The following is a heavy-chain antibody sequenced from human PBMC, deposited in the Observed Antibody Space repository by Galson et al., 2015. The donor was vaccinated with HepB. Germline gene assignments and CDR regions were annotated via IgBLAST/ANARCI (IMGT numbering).Heavy chain of an antibody. D-gene: IGHD6-19*01. V-gene: IGHV3-30*18. CDR1: GFTFSTYG. J-gene: IGHJ4*02. CDR3: AKYSSGWTGALWNYFDY. CDR2: ISYDGSNK. Sequence: SLRLSCAASGFTFSTYGMHWIRQAPGKGLEWVAVISYDGSNKYYADSVKGRFTISRDNSKNTPYLQMNSLRAEDTAVYYCAKYSSGWTGALWNYFDYWGQGTLVTVSS.